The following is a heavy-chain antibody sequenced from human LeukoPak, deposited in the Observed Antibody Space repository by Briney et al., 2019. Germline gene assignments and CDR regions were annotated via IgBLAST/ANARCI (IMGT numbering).Heavy chain of an antibody. CDR3: ARAYYDFWSGPSVGGWFDP. J-gene: IGHJ5*02. Sequence: GGSLRLSCAASGGTFSSYAISWVRQAPGQGLEWMGGIIPIFGTANYAQKFQGRVTITADESTSTAYMELSSLRSEDTAVYYCARAYYDFWSGPSVGGWFDPWGQGTLVTVSS. CDR2: IIPIFGTA. CDR1: GGTFSSYA. V-gene: IGHV1-69*01. D-gene: IGHD3-3*01.